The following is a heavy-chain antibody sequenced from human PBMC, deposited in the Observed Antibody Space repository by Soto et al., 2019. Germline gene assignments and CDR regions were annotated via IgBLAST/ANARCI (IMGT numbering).Heavy chain of an antibody. D-gene: IGHD3-10*01. J-gene: IGHJ4*02. Sequence: GGSLRLSCAGSGFTFSDAWMNWVRQAPGKGLEWVGRVKSKTHGGTTDYAAPVKGRFTISRDDSENTVFLQMNSLKTEDTAVYYCATGGYYPDYWGQGTLVTVS. CDR1: GFTFSDAW. CDR2: VKSKTHGGTT. V-gene: IGHV3-15*01. CDR3: ATGGYYPDY.